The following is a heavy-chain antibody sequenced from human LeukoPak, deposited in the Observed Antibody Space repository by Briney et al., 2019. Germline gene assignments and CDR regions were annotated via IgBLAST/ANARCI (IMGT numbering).Heavy chain of an antibody. V-gene: IGHV4-59*05. CDR3: ARHFLVRGVTLFDY. CDR1: GFTFSSYSMN. Sequence: GSLRLSCAASGFTFSSYSMNWVRQPPGKGLEWIGSIYYSGSTYYNPPLKSRVTISVDTSKNQFSLKLSSVTAADTAVYYCARHFLVRGVTLFDYWGQGTLVTVSS. D-gene: IGHD3-10*01. CDR2: IYYSGST. J-gene: IGHJ4*02.